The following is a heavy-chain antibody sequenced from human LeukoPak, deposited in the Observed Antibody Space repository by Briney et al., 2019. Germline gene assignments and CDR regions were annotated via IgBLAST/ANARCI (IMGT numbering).Heavy chain of an antibody. CDR2: ISSSGSTI. V-gene: IGHV3-48*03. CDR1: GFTSSSYE. Sequence: GGSLRLSCEVSGFTSSSYEMNWVRQAPGKGLEWVSYISSSGSTIYYADSVKGRFTISRDNAKNSLYLQMNSLRAEDTAVYYCAGSFDWSHFDYWGQGTLVSVSS. D-gene: IGHD3-9*01. CDR3: AGSFDWSHFDY. J-gene: IGHJ4*02.